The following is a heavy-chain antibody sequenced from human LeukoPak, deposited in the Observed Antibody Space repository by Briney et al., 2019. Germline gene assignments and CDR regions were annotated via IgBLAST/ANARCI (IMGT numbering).Heavy chain of an antibody. CDR1: VFTFRHFR. V-gene: IGHV3-33*06. Sequence: PGTSLRLSCEASVFTFRHFRMHWLRQAPGKGLEWVAVIWSYAIKQYFGASMKGRFTVSRDNVKMPVSLQMDSLRAEDTAVYYCAKDAQRWFDYSNSLEHWGQGSLVTVSS. J-gene: IGHJ4*02. CDR2: IWSYAIKQ. D-gene: IGHD4-11*01. CDR3: AKDAQRWFDYSNSLEH.